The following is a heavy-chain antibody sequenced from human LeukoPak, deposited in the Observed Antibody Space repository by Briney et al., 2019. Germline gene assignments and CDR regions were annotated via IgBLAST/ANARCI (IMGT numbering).Heavy chain of an antibody. V-gene: IGHV3-23*01. CDR1: GFTFSSYS. D-gene: IGHD3-10*01. CDR2: ISGSGGST. J-gene: IGHJ1*01. Sequence: GGSLRLSCAASGFTFSSYSMNWVRQAPGKGLEWVSAISGSGGSTYYADSVKGRFTISRDNSKNTLYLQMNSLRAEDTAVYYCAKNMVRGVIIIGYFQHWGQGTLVTVSS. CDR3: AKNMVRGVIIIGYFQH.